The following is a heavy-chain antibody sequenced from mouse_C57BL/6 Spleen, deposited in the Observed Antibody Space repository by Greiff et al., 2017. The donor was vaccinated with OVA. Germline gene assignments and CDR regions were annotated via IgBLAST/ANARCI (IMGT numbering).Heavy chain of an antibody. D-gene: IGHD1-1*01. CDR3: ARITTVVAKGNDFDY. CDR1: GYTFTSYW. CDR2: INPSNGGT. J-gene: IGHJ2*01. Sequence: QVQLQQPGTELVKPGASVKLSCKASGYTFTSYWMHWVKQRPGQGLEWIGNINPSNGGTNYNEKFKSKATLTVDKSSSTAYMQLSSLTSEDSTVYYCARITTVVAKGNDFDYWGQGTTLTVSS. V-gene: IGHV1-53*01.